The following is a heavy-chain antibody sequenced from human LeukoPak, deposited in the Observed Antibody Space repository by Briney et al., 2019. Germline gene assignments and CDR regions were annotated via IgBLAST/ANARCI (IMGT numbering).Heavy chain of an antibody. CDR1: GFTFSSYW. D-gene: IGHD4-11*01. J-gene: IGHJ5*02. V-gene: IGHV3-7*03. Sequence: GGSLRFSCAASGFTFSSYWMSWVGQAPGKGXXXVANINQDGSEKYYVDSVKGRFTISRDNAKNSLYLQMNSLRAEDTAVYYCARERGLHWFDPWGQGTLVTVSS. CDR2: INQDGSEK. CDR3: ARERGLHWFDP.